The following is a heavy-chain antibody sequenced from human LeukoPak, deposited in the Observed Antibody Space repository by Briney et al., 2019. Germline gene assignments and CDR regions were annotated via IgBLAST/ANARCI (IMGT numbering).Heavy chain of an antibody. Sequence: GGSLRLSCAASGFTFSSYVMYWVRQAPGKGLEYVSSVSSNGGSTYYANSVKGRFTISRDNSKNTLYLQMGSLRAEDMAVYYCARGGQSKYDSSGYLNYFDYWGQGTLVTVSS. CDR1: GFTFSSYV. CDR3: ARGGQSKYDSSGYLNYFDY. V-gene: IGHV3-64*01. CDR2: VSSNGGST. D-gene: IGHD3-22*01. J-gene: IGHJ4*02.